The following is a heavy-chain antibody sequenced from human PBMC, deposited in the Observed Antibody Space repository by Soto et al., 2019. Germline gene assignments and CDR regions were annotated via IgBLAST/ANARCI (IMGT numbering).Heavy chain of an antibody. D-gene: IGHD1-26*01. CDR3: STGREALLY. J-gene: IGHJ4*02. CDR2: IKSKNDGGTA. V-gene: IGHV3-15*07. Sequence: EVQLVESGGGLVKPGGSLRLSCAASGFPYSYVWMNWVRQTPGRGLEWVGRIKSKNDGGTADIAAPVKGRFIISRDDSINTVYLQMNSLQTEDAAVYYCSTGREALLYRGQGTLVTVSS. CDR1: GFPYSYVW.